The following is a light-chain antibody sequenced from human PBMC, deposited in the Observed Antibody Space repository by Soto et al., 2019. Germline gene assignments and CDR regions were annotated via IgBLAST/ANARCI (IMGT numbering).Light chain of an antibody. Sequence: ETVMTQSPATLSVFPGERATLPCRASQSVSTNLAWYQQKPGQAPRLLIYGASTRATGIPARFSGSGSGTEFTLSISSLQSEEFAVYYCQQYNNWPRTFGQGTKVDI. CDR1: QSVSTN. J-gene: IGKJ1*01. CDR3: QQYNNWPRT. V-gene: IGKV3-15*01. CDR2: GAS.